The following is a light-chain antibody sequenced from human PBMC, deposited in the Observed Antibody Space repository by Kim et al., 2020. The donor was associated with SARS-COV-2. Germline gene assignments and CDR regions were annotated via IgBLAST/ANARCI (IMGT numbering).Light chain of an antibody. V-gene: IGKV3-20*01. CDR2: GAS. J-gene: IGKJ2*01. CDR1: QSVSSSY. CDR3: QQYTSSPYT. Sequence: EIVLTQSPGTLSLSPGEGATLSCRASQSVSSSYLAWYQQKPGQAPRLLIYGASRRASGIPDRFSGRGSGTDFTLTISRLEPEDFAVYYCQQYTSSPYTFGQGTKLEI.